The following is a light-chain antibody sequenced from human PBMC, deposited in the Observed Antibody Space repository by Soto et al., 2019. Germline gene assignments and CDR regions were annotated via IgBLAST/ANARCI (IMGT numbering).Light chain of an antibody. CDR2: GAS. Sequence: EIVMTQSPATLSMSPGERATLSGRASQRVSSSLAWYQQKPCQAPRLLIYGASTRTTGIPDRFSGRGSETDFTLTSSSLQAEEFATYYCQQYHNGWTFRQGTQVDIK. CDR1: QRVSSS. J-gene: IGKJ1*01. V-gene: IGKV3-15*01. CDR3: QQYHNGWT.